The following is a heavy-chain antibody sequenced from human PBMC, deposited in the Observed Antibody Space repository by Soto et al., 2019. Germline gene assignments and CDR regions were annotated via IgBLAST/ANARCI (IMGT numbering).Heavy chain of an antibody. CDR1: GGTFSSYA. V-gene: IGHV1-69*01. D-gene: IGHD3-3*01. Sequence: QVQLVQSGAEVKKPGSSVKVSCKASGGTFSSYAISWVRQAPGQGLEWMGGIIPIFGTANYAQKFQGRVTITAHESTSTADMELSSLRSEDMAVYYCARAEKTTIFGGVRAPGYYYYGMDVWGQGTTVTVSS. CDR2: IIPIFGTA. CDR3: ARAEKTTIFGGVRAPGYYYYGMDV. J-gene: IGHJ6*02.